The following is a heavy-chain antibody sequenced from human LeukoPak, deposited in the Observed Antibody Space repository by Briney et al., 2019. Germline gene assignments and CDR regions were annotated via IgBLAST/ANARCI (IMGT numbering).Heavy chain of an antibody. V-gene: IGHV3-21*01. CDR1: GFTFNTYS. Sequence: GGSLRLSCSASGFTFNTYSMNWVRQAPGKGLEWVSSISTSSIYIYYADSLKGRFTISRDNAKNSLYLQMNSLRAEDTAVYYCAREDMVALDYWGQGTLVTVSS. J-gene: IGHJ4*02. CDR2: ISTSSIYI. D-gene: IGHD3-10*01. CDR3: AREDMVALDY.